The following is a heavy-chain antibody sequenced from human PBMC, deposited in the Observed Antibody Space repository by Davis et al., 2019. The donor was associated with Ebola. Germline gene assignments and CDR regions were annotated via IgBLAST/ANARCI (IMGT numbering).Heavy chain of an antibody. J-gene: IGHJ3*02. V-gene: IGHV3-23*01. Sequence: GESLKISCAASGFTFSSYGMHWVRPAPGKGLEWVSAISGSGGSTYYADSVKGRFTISRDNSKNTLYLQMNSLRAEDTAVYYCARSSGAFVVVTGGDAFDIWGQGTMVTVSS. CDR2: ISGSGGST. CDR1: GFTFSSYG. CDR3: ARSSGAFVVVTGGDAFDI. D-gene: IGHD2-21*02.